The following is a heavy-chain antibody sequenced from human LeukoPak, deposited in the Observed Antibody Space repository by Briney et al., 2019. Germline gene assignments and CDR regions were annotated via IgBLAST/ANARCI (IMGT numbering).Heavy chain of an antibody. J-gene: IGHJ6*03. Sequence: ASVKVSCKASGYTFTGYYMHWVRQAPGQGLEWMGWNNPNSGGTNYAQKFQGRVTMTRDTSISTAYMELSRLRSDDTAVYYCARAGGSGYYYYYYMDVWGKGTTVTISS. V-gene: IGHV1-2*02. CDR3: ARAGGSGYYYYYYMDV. D-gene: IGHD2-15*01. CDR1: GYTFTGYY. CDR2: NNPNSGGT.